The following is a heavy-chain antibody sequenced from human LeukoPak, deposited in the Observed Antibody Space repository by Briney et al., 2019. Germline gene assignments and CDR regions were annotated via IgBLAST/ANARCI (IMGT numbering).Heavy chain of an antibody. J-gene: IGHJ6*02. Sequence: GGSLRLSCAASGCTFSSYWMNWGRKAQGKGLEWVASISHNGNGNYYVDSVKGRFTISRDNAKNSLYLQMSSLRAEDKAVYFRARGGGLHVWGQGATVSVSS. V-gene: IGHV3-7*03. D-gene: IGHD3-16*01. CDR3: ARGGGLHV. CDR1: GCTFSSYW. CDR2: ISHNGNGN.